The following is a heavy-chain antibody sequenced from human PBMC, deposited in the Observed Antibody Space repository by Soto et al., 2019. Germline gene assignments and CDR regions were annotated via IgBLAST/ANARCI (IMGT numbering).Heavy chain of an antibody. V-gene: IGHV3-21*01. CDR1: GFTFSSYS. Sequence: PGGSLRLSCAASGFTFSSYSMNWVRQAPGKGLEWVSSISSSSSYIYYADSVKGRFTISRDNAKNSLYLQMNSLKAEDTAVYYCARAGIAAAVDYWGQGTLVTVSS. D-gene: IGHD6-13*01. CDR3: ARAGIAAAVDY. J-gene: IGHJ4*02. CDR2: ISSSSSYI.